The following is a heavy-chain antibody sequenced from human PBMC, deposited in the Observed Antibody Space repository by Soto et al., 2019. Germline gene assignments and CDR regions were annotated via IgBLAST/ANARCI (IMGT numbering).Heavy chain of an antibody. CDR2: INHSGST. CDR1: GGSFSGYY. D-gene: IGHD3-3*01. J-gene: IGHJ6*02. Sequence: SETLSLTCAVYGGSFSGYYWSWIRQPPGKGLEWIGEINHSGSTNYNPSLKSRVTISIDTSKNQFSLKLSSVTAADTAVYYCARGRVVLRFLEWPTGYYGMDVWGQGTTVTV. V-gene: IGHV4-34*01. CDR3: ARGRVVLRFLEWPTGYYGMDV.